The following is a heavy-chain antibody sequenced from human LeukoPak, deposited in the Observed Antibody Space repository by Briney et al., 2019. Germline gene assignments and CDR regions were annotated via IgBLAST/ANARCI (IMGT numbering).Heavy chain of an antibody. CDR1: GYTFTSYG. D-gene: IGHD2-2*01. J-gene: IGHJ4*02. Sequence: ASVKASCKASGYTFTSYGISWVRQAPGQGLEWMGWISAYNGNTNYAQKLQGRVTMTTDTSTSTAYMELRSLRSDDTAVYYCARGASVVVPALFDYWGQGTLVTVSS. CDR2: ISAYNGNT. V-gene: IGHV1-18*01. CDR3: ARGASVVVPALFDY.